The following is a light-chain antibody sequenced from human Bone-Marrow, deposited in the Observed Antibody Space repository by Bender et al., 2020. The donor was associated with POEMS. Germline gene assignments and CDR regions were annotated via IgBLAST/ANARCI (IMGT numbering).Light chain of an antibody. CDR2: DVS. V-gene: IGLV2-14*03. J-gene: IGLJ3*02. Sequence: QSALTQPASVSGSPGQSITISCTGTSNDIGSYNYVSWYQQHPGKAPKLMIYDVSDRPSGVSNRFSGSKAGNTASLTISGIQAEDEADYYCSSYTSSSTPRVFGGGTKLTVL. CDR1: SNDIGSYNY. CDR3: SSYTSSSTPRV.